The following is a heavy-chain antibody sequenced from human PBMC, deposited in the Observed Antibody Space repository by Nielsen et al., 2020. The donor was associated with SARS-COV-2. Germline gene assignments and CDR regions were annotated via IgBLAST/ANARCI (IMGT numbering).Heavy chain of an antibody. CDR3: ARASDGSGSYYYFDY. V-gene: IGHV1-69*13. Sequence: SVKVSCKASGGTFNSYAISWVRQAPGQGLEWMGGISPIFGAPNYAQEFQGRVTITADEFTSTAYMELSSLRSEDTAVYYCARASDGSGSYYYFDYWGQGTLVTVSS. CDR1: GGTFNSYA. CDR2: ISPIFGAP. J-gene: IGHJ4*02. D-gene: IGHD3-10*01.